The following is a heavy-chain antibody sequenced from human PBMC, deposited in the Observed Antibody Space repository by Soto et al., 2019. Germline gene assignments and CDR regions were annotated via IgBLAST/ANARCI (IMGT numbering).Heavy chain of an antibody. V-gene: IGHV3-74*01. Sequence: EVQLVESGGGLFQPGGSLTLSCAASGYMFSRHWIHWVRQAPGQGPVGVARISPDGSVTNYSDFVEGRFTISRDNAKNTLYLHMGSLRAEDTAVYYCVRPRSMSSSGFGIWGQGTMVIVSA. CDR2: ISPDGSVT. CDR3: VRPRSMSSSGFGI. D-gene: IGHD1-26*01. J-gene: IGHJ3*02. CDR1: GYMFSRHW.